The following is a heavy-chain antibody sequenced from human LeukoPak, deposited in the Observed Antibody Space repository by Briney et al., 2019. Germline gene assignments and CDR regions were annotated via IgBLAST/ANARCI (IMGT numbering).Heavy chain of an antibody. J-gene: IGHJ6*03. D-gene: IGHD6-13*01. CDR2: IIPIFGTA. CDR1: GGTFSSFA. V-gene: IGHV1-69*05. CDR3: ARAVAARLGDYYYMDV. Sequence: SVKVSCKASGGTFSSFAISWVRQAPGQGLEWMGGIIPIFGTANYAQKFQGRVTITTDESTSTAYMELSSLRSEDTAVYYCARAVAARLGDYYYMDVWGKGTTVTVSS.